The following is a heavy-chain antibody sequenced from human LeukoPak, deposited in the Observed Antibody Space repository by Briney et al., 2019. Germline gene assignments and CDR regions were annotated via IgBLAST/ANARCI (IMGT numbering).Heavy chain of an antibody. Sequence: GGSLRLSCTASGFTFRSYAMSWVRQAPGKGLEWVSAISGSGIATYYADSVKGRFTISRDNSKNTLYLQMNSLRAEDTAVYYCAKERLIVGATYFDYWGQGTLVTVSS. CDR1: GFTFRSYA. V-gene: IGHV3-23*01. D-gene: IGHD1-26*01. CDR2: ISGSGIAT. J-gene: IGHJ4*02. CDR3: AKERLIVGATYFDY.